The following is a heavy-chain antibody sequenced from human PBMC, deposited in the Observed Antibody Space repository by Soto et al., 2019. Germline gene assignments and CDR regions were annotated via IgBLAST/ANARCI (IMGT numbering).Heavy chain of an antibody. CDR1: GGSFSGYY. D-gene: IGHD3-3*01. CDR2: INHSGST. CDR3: ARTTITIFGVVFDY. J-gene: IGHJ4*02. V-gene: IGHV4-34*01. Sequence: LTCAVYGGSFSGYYWSWIRHPPWKGLEWFGEINHSGSTNYNPSLKSLVTISVGTSKNHFSLQLSALTAWTTAANYYARTTITIFGVVFDYWGQGTLVTVSS.